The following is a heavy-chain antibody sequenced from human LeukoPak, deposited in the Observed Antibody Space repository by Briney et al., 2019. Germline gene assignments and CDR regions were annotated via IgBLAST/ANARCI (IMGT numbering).Heavy chain of an antibody. CDR1: GFTVSSNY. CDR3: AREYCSSTSCSSDAFDI. J-gene: IGHJ3*02. V-gene: IGHV3-66*02. CDR2: IYSGGST. Sequence: GGSLRLSCAASGFTVSSNYMSWVRQAPGKGLEWVSIIYSGGSTCYADSVKGRFTISRDNSKNTLYLQMNSLRAEDTAVYYCAREYCSSTSCSSDAFDIWGQGTMVTVSS. D-gene: IGHD2-2*01.